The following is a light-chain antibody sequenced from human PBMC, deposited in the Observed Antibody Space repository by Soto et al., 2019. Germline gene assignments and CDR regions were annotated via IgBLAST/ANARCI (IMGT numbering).Light chain of an antibody. J-gene: IGKJ1*01. CDR1: QTVGVR. CDR2: EAS. CDR3: HQRQRWPRT. Sequence: EIVLTQSPATLSSSPGERATLSCRASQTVGVRLAWYQHKPGQAPRLIIYEASNRAAGIPARFSGSGSGTDFTLTINSIETADFAFYYCHQRQRWPRTFGQGTKVDIK. V-gene: IGKV3-11*01.